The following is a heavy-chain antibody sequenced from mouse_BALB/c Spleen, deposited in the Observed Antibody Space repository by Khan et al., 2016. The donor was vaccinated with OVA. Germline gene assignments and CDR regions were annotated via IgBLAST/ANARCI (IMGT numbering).Heavy chain of an antibody. CDR1: GFTFSDYY. D-gene: IGHD2-10*01. J-gene: IGHJ4*01. V-gene: IGHV5-12*02. Sequence: EVELVESGGGLVQPGGSLKLSCATSGFTFSDYYMYWVRQTPEKRLEWVAYISNGGGSTYYPDTVKGRFTISRDNAKNTLYLQMSRLKSEDTAMYYCARGLLWTGMDYWGQGTSVTVSS. CDR2: ISNGGGST. CDR3: ARGLLWTGMDY.